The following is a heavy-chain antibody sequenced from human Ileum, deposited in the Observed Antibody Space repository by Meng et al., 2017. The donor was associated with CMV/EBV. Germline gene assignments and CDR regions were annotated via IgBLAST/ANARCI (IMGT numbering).Heavy chain of an antibody. V-gene: IGHV3-15*01. CDR1: W. Sequence: WISLVRQAPGKGLEWVGRIKSKVDGGTTDYAAPVKGRFTISRDDSKSTLYLQMDSLKTEDTAMYYCTREYCSSATTCYRGGHWFDPWGQGTLVTVSS. CDR2: IKSKVDGGTT. D-gene: IGHD2-2*02. CDR3: TREYCSSATTCYRGGHWFDP. J-gene: IGHJ5*02.